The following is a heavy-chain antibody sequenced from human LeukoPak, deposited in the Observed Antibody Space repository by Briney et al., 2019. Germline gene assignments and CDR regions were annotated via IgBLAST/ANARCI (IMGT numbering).Heavy chain of an antibody. Sequence: SETLSLTCIVSGGSISSYYWGWIRQPPGKGLEWIGNIHYSGSASYNPSLRSRVTISVATSKNQFSLKLSSVTAADTAVYYCASHFHDSSGYYGDFWGQGTLVTVS. CDR3: ASHFHDSSGYYGDF. V-gene: IGHV4-59*08. CDR2: IHYSGSA. J-gene: IGHJ4*02. CDR1: GGSISSYY. D-gene: IGHD3-22*01.